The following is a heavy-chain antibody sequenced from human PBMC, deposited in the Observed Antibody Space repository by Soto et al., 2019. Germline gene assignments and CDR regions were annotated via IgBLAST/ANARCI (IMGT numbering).Heavy chain of an antibody. CDR2: INRDGTNT. J-gene: IGHJ6*02. CDR3: ATDRSYGMDV. V-gene: IGHV3-74*01. Sequence: GGSLRLSCAASGFTIRGSWMHWVRQAPGKGLVWVSRINRDGTNTNYGDSVKGRFTVSRDDAKNTLYLQMNSLGAEDTAVYYCATDRSYGMDVWGQGTTVTVSS. CDR1: GFTIRGSW.